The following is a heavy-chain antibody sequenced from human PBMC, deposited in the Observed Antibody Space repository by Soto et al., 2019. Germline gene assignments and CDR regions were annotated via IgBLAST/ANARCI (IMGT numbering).Heavy chain of an antibody. CDR1: GYTFINFG. Sequence: ASVKVSCKASGYTFINFGISWVRQAPGQGLEWMGWISTYNGNTIYAQKLQGRVTMTTETYTSTAYMELRSLRSDDTAVYYCARGPNSSSDYSANYMDVWGKGTTVTVSS. V-gene: IGHV1-18*01. D-gene: IGHD6-6*01. J-gene: IGHJ6*03. CDR2: ISTYNGNT. CDR3: ARGPNSSSDYSANYMDV.